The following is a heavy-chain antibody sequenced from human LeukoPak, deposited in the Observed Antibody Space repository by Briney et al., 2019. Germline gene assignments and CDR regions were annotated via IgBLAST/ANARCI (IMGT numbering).Heavy chain of an antibody. Sequence: SVKVSCKASGGTFSSYAISWVRQAPGQGLEWMGRIIPIFGTANYAQRFQGRVTITTDESTSTAYMELSSLRSEDTAVYYCARDHDYGDYAPLPDGVWGKGTTVTVSS. CDR2: IIPIFGTA. D-gene: IGHD4-17*01. CDR1: GGTFSSYA. V-gene: IGHV1-69*05. CDR3: ARDHDYGDYAPLPDGV. J-gene: IGHJ6*04.